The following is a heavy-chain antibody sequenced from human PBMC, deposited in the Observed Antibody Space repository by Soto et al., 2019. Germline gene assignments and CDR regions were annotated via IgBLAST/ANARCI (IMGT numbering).Heavy chain of an antibody. CDR3: AAKKLVGHKGDFHCYMDV. CDR2: IIPILGIA. J-gene: IGHJ6*03. V-gene: IGHV1-69*02. D-gene: IGHD6-6*01. CDR1: GGTFSSYT. Sequence: SVKVSCKASGGTFSSYTISWVRQAPGQGLEWMGRIIPILGIANYAQKFQGRVTITADKSTSTAYMELSSLRSEDTAVYYCAAKKLVGHKGDFHCYMDVWGRGTTVTVSS.